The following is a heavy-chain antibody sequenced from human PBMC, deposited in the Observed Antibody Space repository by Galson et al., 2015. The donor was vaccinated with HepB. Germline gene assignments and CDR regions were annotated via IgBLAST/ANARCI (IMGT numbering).Heavy chain of an antibody. D-gene: IGHD1-26*01. CDR1: GFFFSDAW. J-gene: IGHJ4*02. CDR3: VWEWELLDH. Sequence: SLRLSCAASGFFFSDAWMSWVRQAPGKGLEWVGRIKGKNAGGTTDYAAPVKGRFTISKDDSKNTLYLQMNSLKTEDTAVYYCVWEWELLDHWGQGTLVTVSP. V-gene: IGHV3-15*01. CDR2: IKGKNAGGTT.